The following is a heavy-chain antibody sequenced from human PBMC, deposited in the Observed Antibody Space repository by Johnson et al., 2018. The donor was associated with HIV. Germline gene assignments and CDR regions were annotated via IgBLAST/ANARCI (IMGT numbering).Heavy chain of an antibody. CDR3: AKGTHDITPKDWDAFDI. J-gene: IGHJ3*02. D-gene: IGHD3-9*01. V-gene: IGHV3-30-3*01. CDR1: GFTFSSYA. CDR2: ILYDGSNK. Sequence: QVQLVESGGGVVQPGRSLRLSCAASGFTFSSYAMHWVRQAPGKGLEWVAGILYDGSNKYYADSVKGRFTISRDNSKNTLYLQMNSLRAEDTALYYCAKGTHDITPKDWDAFDIWGQGTMVTVSS.